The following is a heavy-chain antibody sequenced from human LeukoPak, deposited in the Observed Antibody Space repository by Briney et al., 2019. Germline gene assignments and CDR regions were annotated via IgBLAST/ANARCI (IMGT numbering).Heavy chain of an antibody. D-gene: IGHD2-2*02. Sequence: LVKVSCKASGGTFSSYAISWVRQAPGQGLEWMGGIIPIFGTANYAQKFQGRVTITADESTSTAYMELSSLRSEDTAVYYCARLPEYCSSTSCYRAWGQGTLVTVSS. J-gene: IGHJ5*02. CDR2: IIPIFGTA. V-gene: IGHV1-69*13. CDR1: GGTFSSYA. CDR3: ARLPEYCSSTSCYRA.